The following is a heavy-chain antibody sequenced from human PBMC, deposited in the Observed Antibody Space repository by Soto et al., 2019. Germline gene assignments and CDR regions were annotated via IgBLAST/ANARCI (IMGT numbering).Heavy chain of an antibody. D-gene: IGHD6-6*01. Sequence: ASVKVSCKASGYTFTGYYMHWVRQAPGQGLEWMGWINPNSGGTNYAQKFQGRVTMTRDTSISTAYMELSRLRSDDTAVYYCARNGGYSSSSDWFDPWGQGTLVTVSS. J-gene: IGHJ5*02. V-gene: IGHV1-2*02. CDR2: INPNSGGT. CDR1: GYTFTGYY. CDR3: ARNGGYSSSSDWFDP.